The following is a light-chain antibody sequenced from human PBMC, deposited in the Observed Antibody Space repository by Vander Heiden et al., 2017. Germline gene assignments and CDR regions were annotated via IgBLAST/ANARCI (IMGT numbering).Light chain of an antibody. CDR3: QQYNNWPLT. J-gene: IGKJ4*01. Sequence: EIVMTQSPATLSVSPGERAHLSCRASQSVSSKLAWYQQKFGQAPRLLIYGTSTRATGIPARFSGSGSGTEFTLTISSLHSEDFAVYYCQQYNNWPLTFGGGTKVEIK. CDR2: GTS. V-gene: IGKV3-15*01. CDR1: QSVSSK.